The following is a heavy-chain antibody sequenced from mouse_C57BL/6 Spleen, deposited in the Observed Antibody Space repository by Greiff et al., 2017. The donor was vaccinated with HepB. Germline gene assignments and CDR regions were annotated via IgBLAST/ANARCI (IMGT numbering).Heavy chain of an antibody. J-gene: IGHJ3*01. CDR2: IYPRSGNT. CDR3: ARKGSQSPWFAY. D-gene: IGHD1-1*01. V-gene: IGHV1-81*01. Sequence: QVQLQQSGAELARPGASVKLSCKASGYTFTSYGISWVKQRTGQGLEWIGEIYPRSGNTYYNEKFKGKATLTADKSSSTAYMELRSLTSEDSAVYFCARKGSQSPWFAYWGQGTPVTVSA. CDR1: GYTFTSYG.